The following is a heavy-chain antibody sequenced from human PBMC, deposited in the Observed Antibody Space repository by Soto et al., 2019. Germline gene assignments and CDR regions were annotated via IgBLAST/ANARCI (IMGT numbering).Heavy chain of an antibody. D-gene: IGHD3-3*01. CDR2: ISAYNGDT. CDR3: ASIDGVAGAPYYYYMDV. J-gene: IGHJ6*03. Sequence: QVQLVQSGAEVKKPGASVKVSCKASGYTFSNYGITWVRQAPGQGLEWMGWISAYNGDTNYAQKLQGRVNLMTDTSTRTADMELRSLRSDDTAVYFCASIDGVAGAPYYYYMDVWGKGTAVTVSS. V-gene: IGHV1-18*01. CDR1: GYTFSNYG.